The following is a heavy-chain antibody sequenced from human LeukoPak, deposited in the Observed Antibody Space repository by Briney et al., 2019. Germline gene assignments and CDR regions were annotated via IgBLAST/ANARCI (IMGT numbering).Heavy chain of an antibody. D-gene: IGHD6-13*01. J-gene: IGHJ6*02. CDR2: IYTSGST. Sequence: SETLSLTCTVSGGSISSYYWSWIRQPPGKGLEWIGYIYTSGSTNYNPSLKSRVTISVDTSKNQFSLKLSSVTAADTAVYYCAKESVYSSLIYYYYGMDVWGQGTTVTVSS. CDR3: AKESVYSSLIYYYYGMDV. CDR1: GGSISSYY. V-gene: IGHV4-4*09.